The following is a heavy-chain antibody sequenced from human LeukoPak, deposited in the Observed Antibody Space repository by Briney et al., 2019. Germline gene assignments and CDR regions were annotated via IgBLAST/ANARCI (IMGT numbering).Heavy chain of an antibody. CDR1: GFTFSSYW. CDR3: ARDSDTSFGPYYYYYYMDV. D-gene: IGHD5-18*01. Sequence: PGGSLRLSCAASGFTFSSYWMHWVRQAPGKGLVWVSRINSDGSSTSYADSVKGRFTISRDNAKNSLYLQMNSLRAEDTAVYYCARDSDTSFGPYYYYYYMDVWGKGTTVTVSS. V-gene: IGHV3-74*01. CDR2: INSDGSST. J-gene: IGHJ6*03.